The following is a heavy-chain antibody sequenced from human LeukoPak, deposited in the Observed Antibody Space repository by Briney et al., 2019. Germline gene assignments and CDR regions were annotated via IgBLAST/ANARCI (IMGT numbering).Heavy chain of an antibody. J-gene: IGHJ4*02. D-gene: IGHD6-6*01. CDR2: INHSGST. CDR3: ARDSSSFGQGFDY. V-gene: IGHV4-34*01. CDR1: GGSFSGYY. Sequence: SETLSLTCAVYGGSFSGYYWSWIRQPLGKGLEWIGEINHSGSTNYNPSLKSRVTISVDTSKNQFSLKLSSVTAADTAVYYCARDSSSFGQGFDYWGQGTLVTVSS.